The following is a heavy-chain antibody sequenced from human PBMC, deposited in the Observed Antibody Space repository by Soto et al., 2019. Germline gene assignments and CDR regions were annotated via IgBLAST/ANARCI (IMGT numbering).Heavy chain of an antibody. CDR2: ISSSSSYI. Sequence: EVQLVESGGGLVKPGGSLRLSCAASGFTFSSYSMNWVRQAPGKGLEWVSSISSSSSYIYYADSVKGRFTISRDNSKNSLYLQMNSMRAEDTAVYYCARDTIAVAGTSFDYWGQGTLVTVSS. V-gene: IGHV3-21*01. CDR3: ARDTIAVAGTSFDY. J-gene: IGHJ4*02. D-gene: IGHD6-19*01. CDR1: GFTFSSYS.